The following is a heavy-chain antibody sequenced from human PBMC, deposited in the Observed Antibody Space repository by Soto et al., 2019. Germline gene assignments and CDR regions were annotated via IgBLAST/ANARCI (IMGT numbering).Heavy chain of an antibody. Sequence: SETLSLTCTVSGGSISSYYWSWIRQPPGKGLQWIGYIYYSGSTNYNPSLKSRVTISVDTSKNQFSLKLSSVTAADTAVYYCARVENGVWSGYRFDPWGQGTLVTVSS. CDR3: ARVENGVWSGYRFDP. V-gene: IGHV4-59*01. D-gene: IGHD3-3*01. CDR1: GGSISSYY. J-gene: IGHJ5*02. CDR2: IYYSGST.